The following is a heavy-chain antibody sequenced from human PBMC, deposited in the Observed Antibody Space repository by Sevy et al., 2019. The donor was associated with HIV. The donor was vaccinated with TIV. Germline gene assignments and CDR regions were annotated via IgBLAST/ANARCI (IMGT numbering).Heavy chain of an antibody. D-gene: IGHD3-10*01. CDR3: ARDVAIRVVFPTFYYHYYMDV. V-gene: IGHV4-4*07. CDR1: GASISNYY. Sequence: SETLSLTCTVSGASISNYYWSWIRQPAGKGLEWMGRIDTRGDTHYNPSLMGRVTLSLDTSQKHFSLKLTSVIAADTAVYYCARDVAIRVVFPTFYYHYYMDVWGKGTTVTVSS. J-gene: IGHJ6*03. CDR2: IDTRGDT.